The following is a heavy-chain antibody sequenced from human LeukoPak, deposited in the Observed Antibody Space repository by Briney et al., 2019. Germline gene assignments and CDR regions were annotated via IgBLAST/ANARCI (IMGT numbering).Heavy chain of an antibody. CDR2: IWYDGSNK. V-gene: IGHV3-33*06. J-gene: IGHJ4*02. CDR3: AKEGNGDLNFDY. D-gene: IGHD4-17*01. CDR1: GFTFSSYG. Sequence: QPGGSLRLSCAAPGFTFSSYGMHWVRQAPGKGLEWVAVIWYDGSNKYYADSVKGRFTISRDNSKNTLYLQMNSLRAEDTAVYYCAKEGNGDLNFDYWGQGTLVTVSS.